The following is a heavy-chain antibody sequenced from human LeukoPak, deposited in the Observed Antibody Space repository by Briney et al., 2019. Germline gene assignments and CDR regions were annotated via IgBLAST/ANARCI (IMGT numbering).Heavy chain of an antibody. CDR2: SGST. D-gene: IGHD4-17*01. V-gene: IGHV4-59*01. Sequence: SETLSLTCNVSGGSISSYYWSWIRQPPGKRLEWIGHSGSTNYNPSLESRLTISLHTSKNQFSLQLRSVTAADTAVYYCAVDMDGDYDFDYWGQGTLVTVSS. J-gene: IGHJ4*02. CDR3: AVDMDGDYDFDY. CDR1: GGSISSYY.